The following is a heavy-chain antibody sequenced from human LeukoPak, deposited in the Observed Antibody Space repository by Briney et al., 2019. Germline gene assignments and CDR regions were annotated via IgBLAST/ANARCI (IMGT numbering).Heavy chain of an antibody. V-gene: IGHV3-7*01. D-gene: IGHD3-10*01. J-gene: IGHJ4*02. Sequence: GGSLRLSCTTSELTLSYFWMGWVRQAPGKGLEWVANIKHDGSGMSYVDSVKGRFTISRDNAKDSLYLQMNSLRAEDTAIYYCARVEFGEYNYYFDSWGQGTLVTVS. CDR3: ARVEFGEYNYYFDS. CDR1: ELTLSYFW. CDR2: IKHDGSGM.